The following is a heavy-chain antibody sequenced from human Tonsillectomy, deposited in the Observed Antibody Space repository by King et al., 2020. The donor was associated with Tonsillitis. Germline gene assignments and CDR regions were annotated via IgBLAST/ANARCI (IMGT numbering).Heavy chain of an antibody. D-gene: IGHD4-17*01. V-gene: IGHV4-39*01. J-gene: IGHJ4*02. Sequence: QLQESGPGLVKPSETLSLACTVSGDSISSSTYYWGWIRQPPGKGLEWSGRIFYSGSTYYNPSLKSRVTISVDTSQNQFSLKLSSVTAADTAVYYCARLGGVRDSDYGGGFDYWGQGTLVTVSS. CDR3: ARLGGVRDSDYGGGFDY. CDR2: IFYSGST. CDR1: GDSISSSTYY.